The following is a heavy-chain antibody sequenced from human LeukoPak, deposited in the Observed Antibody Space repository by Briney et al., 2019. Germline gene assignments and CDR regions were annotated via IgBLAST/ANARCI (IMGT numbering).Heavy chain of an antibody. V-gene: IGHV3-21*01. D-gene: IGHD3-3*01. CDR1: GFTFSSYS. CDR3: ARYYDFWSGYYNPIDY. Sequence: GGSLRLSCAASGFTFSSYSMNWVRQAPGKGLEWVSSISSSSSYIYYADSVKGRFTISRDNAKNSLYLQMNSLRAEDTAVYHCARYYDFWSGYYNPIDYWGQGTLVTVSS. J-gene: IGHJ4*02. CDR2: ISSSSSYI.